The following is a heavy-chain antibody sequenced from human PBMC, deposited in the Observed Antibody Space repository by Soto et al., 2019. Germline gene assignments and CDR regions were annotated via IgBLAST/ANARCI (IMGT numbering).Heavy chain of an antibody. CDR3: ARSITMIVVGAFDI. CDR1: GYTFTGYG. CDR2: ISAYNGNT. Sequence: GASVKVSCKASGYTFTGYGISWVRQAPGQGLEWMGWISAYNGNTNYAQKLQGRVTMTTDTSTSTAYMELRSLRSDDTAVYYCARSITMIVVGAFDIWGQGTMVTVSS. V-gene: IGHV1-18*01. J-gene: IGHJ3*02. D-gene: IGHD3-22*01.